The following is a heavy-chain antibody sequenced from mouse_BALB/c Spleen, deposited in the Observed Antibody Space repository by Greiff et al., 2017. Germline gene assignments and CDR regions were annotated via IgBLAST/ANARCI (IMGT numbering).Heavy chain of an antibody. CDR3: AYYGYDWFAY. J-gene: IGHJ3*01. V-gene: IGHV3-6*02. D-gene: IGHD2-2*01. CDR2: ISYDGSN. Sequence: EVKLMESGPGLVKPSQSLSLTCSVTGYSITSGYYWNWIRQFPGNKLEWMGYISYDGSNNYNPSLKNRISITRDTSKNQFFLKLNSVTTEDTATYYCAYYGYDWFAYWGQGTLVAVSA. CDR1: GYSITSGYY.